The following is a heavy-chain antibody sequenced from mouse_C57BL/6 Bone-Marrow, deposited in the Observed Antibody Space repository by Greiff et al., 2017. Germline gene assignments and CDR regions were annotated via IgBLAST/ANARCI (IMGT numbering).Heavy chain of an antibody. V-gene: IGHV1-22*01. J-gene: IGHJ2*01. D-gene: IGHD1-1*01. CDR1: GYTFTDDN. Sequence: EVQLQQSGPELVKPGASVKMSCKASGYTFTDDNMHWVKQSYGKSLEWIGYIKPNNGGTSYNQKFKGKVTLTVNKSHNEAYMELRRLTSEDSAVYYCAREGEITTIEDLYYFDYWGQGTTLTVSS. CDR2: IKPNNGGT. CDR3: AREGEITTIEDLYYFDY.